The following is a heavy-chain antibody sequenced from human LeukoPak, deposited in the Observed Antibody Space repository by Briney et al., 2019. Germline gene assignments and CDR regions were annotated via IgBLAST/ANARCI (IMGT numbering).Heavy chain of an antibody. Sequence: PGGSLRLSCAASGFTFSTYGMHWVRQAPGKGLEWVAVISYNGDNKYFADSVKGRFTISRDNYKNTVYLQMNSLRAEDTAVYYCAKDRLLLARGVIDAFDIWGQGTMVTVSS. J-gene: IGHJ3*02. V-gene: IGHV3-30*18. CDR3: AKDRLLLARGVIDAFDI. D-gene: IGHD3-10*01. CDR2: ISYNGDNK. CDR1: GFTFSTYG.